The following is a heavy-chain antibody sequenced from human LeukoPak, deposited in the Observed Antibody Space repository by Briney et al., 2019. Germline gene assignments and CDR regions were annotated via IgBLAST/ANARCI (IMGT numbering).Heavy chain of an antibody. Sequence: GSLRLSCSVSGFTFSSYAIHWVRQAPGKGLEWIGLLYPSGSTNYNPSLKSRVTISVDTSRTQFSLKLSSMTAADTAVYYCAGGHYPLEYWGQGTLVTVSS. CDR1: GFTFSSYA. J-gene: IGHJ4*02. D-gene: IGHD1-26*01. CDR3: AGGHYPLEY. V-gene: IGHV4-59*01. CDR2: LYPSGST.